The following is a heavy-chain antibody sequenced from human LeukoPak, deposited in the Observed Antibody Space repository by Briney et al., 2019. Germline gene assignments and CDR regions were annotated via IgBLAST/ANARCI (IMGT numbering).Heavy chain of an antibody. CDR2: IKYDGIDK. CDR3: ARASYHILTTVGKALTS. D-gene: IGHD4-23*01. CDR1: GFIFTDYW. J-gene: IGHJ4*02. Sequence: PGGSLRLSCAASGFIFTDYWMNWVSQAPGKGLEWVAMIKYDGIDKQYLDSVKGRFTISRDNAKNSVYLEMNSLRAEDTAMYYCARASYHILTTVGKALTSWGQGALVTVSS. V-gene: IGHV3-7*01.